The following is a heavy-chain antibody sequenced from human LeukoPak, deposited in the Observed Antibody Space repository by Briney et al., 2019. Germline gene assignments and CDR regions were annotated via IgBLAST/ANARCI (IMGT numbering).Heavy chain of an antibody. J-gene: IGHJ3*01. CDR3: ARDRGARLERFYAFDF. CDR1: GYAFTGSY. D-gene: IGHD1-1*01. Sequence: ASVKVSCKAAGYAFTGSYIHWVRQAPGQGLEWMGWINPNNGFTAYAQNFQGRVTMTRDTSISTAYMDLSRLTSDDTAVYFCARDRGARLERFYAFDFWGQGTAVTVSS. CDR2: INPNNGFT. V-gene: IGHV1-2*02.